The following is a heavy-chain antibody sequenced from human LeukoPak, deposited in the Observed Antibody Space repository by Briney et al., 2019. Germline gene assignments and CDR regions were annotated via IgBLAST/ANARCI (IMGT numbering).Heavy chain of an antibody. D-gene: IGHD3-3*01. CDR1: VYTFTGYY. J-gene: IGHJ4*02. CDR3: ARDPLPFWSGYSLDY. V-gene: IGHV1-2*02. Sequence: ASVKVSCKASVYTFTGYYMHWVRQAPGQGLDWMGWINPNSGGTNYAQKFQGRVTMTRDTSISTAYMELSRLRSDDTAVYYCARDPLPFWSGYSLDYWGQGTLVTVSS. CDR2: INPNSGGT.